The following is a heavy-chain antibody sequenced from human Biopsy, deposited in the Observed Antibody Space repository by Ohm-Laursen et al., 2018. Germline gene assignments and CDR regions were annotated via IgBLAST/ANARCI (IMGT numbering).Heavy chain of an antibody. CDR3: ATKLTGYFHH. V-gene: IGHV1-69*06. CDR1: GGTFSKYG. J-gene: IGHJ1*01. Sequence: ASVKVSCKVPGGTFSKYGVDWVRQAPGQGLEWLGGNIPILGTGNYAPMFHGRVTVVADTSTSTATMELRSLRPDDTAVYYCATKLTGYFHHWGQGTLVIVSS. D-gene: IGHD3-9*01. CDR2: NIPILGTG.